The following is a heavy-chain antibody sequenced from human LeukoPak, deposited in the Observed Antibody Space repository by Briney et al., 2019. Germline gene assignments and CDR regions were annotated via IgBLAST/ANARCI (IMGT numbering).Heavy chain of an antibody. J-gene: IGHJ5*02. CDR1: GVSNSSSNSY. Sequence: SETLSLTCTVSGVSNSSSNSYWGWIRQPPGKGLEWIGSIYYSGNTYYNASLKSQVSISIDTSKNQFSLKLSSVTAADTAVYYCARYGGKDYGALFDPWGQGTLVTVSS. CDR3: ARYGGKDYGALFDP. V-gene: IGHV4-39*07. D-gene: IGHD4-17*01. CDR2: IYYSGNT.